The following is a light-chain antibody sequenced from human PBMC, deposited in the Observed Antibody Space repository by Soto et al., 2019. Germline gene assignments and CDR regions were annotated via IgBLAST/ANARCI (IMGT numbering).Light chain of an antibody. V-gene: IGKV3-11*01. CDR1: QSVSGY. CDR3: QQRINWPGT. J-gene: IGKJ5*01. Sequence: EIVLTQSPATLALSPGGRANLSCRASQSVSGYLAWYQQKPGQAPRLLIYDASNRATGIPARFSGSGSGTDFTLTISSLQTQDFAVYYCQQRINWPGTFGQGTRLEIK. CDR2: DAS.